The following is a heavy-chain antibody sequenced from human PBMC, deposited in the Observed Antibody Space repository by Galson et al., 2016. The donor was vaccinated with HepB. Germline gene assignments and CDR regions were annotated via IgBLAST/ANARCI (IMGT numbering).Heavy chain of an antibody. V-gene: IGHV3-21*06. CDR1: GFTFTDYR. CDR3: AKDLEERNYGSMDV. CDR2: ISIRSTYI. Sequence: SLRLSCAASGFTFTDYRMNWVRQAPGKGLEWVSSISIRSTYIFYADSVKGRFTISRDNVKNSLYLQMNSLRAEDTAVYYCAKDLEERNYGSMDVWGQGTTVTVSS. J-gene: IGHJ6*02. D-gene: IGHD1-1*01.